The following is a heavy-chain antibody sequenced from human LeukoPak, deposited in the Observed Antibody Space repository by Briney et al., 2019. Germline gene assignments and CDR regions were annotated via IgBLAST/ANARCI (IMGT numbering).Heavy chain of an antibody. CDR2: IKSDGSTT. CDR3: ARVVDTHFDY. D-gene: IGHD5-18*01. V-gene: IGHV3-74*01. Sequence: PGGSLRLSCAASGFTFSSYWMHWVRQAPGKGLVWVSRIKSDGSTTTYADSVKGLFTISRDNAKNTLYLQMNSLRAEATAVYYCARVVDTHFDYWGQGTLVTVSS. J-gene: IGHJ4*02. CDR1: GFTFSSYW.